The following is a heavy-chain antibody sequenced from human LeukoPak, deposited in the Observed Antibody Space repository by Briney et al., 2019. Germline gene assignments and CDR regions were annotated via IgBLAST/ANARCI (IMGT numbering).Heavy chain of an antibody. D-gene: IGHD4-17*01. J-gene: IGHJ6*02. CDR3: ARGYSDLYYYGMDV. V-gene: IGHV4-30-2*01. CDR1: GGSISSGGYS. Sequence: SETLSLTCAVSGGSISSGGYSWSWIRQPPGKGLEWIGYIYHSGSTYYNPSLKSRVTISVDRSKNQFSLKLSPVTAADTAVYYCARGYSDLYYYGMDVWGQGTTVTVSS. CDR2: IYHSGST.